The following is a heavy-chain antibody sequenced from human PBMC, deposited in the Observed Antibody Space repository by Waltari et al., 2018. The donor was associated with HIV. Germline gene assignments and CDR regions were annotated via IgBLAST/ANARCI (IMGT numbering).Heavy chain of an antibody. CDR1: GGSFSGYY. Sequence: QVQLQQWDAGLLKPSETLSLTCAVYGGSFSGYYWSWIRQTPGKGLEWIGEINHSGSTHNNQSLKSRVTISVDTSKNQFSLKLSSVTAADTAVYYCARQYPGVVVPAAPDAFDIWGQGTMVTVSS. J-gene: IGHJ3*02. CDR3: ARQYPGVVVPAAPDAFDI. CDR2: INHSGST. D-gene: IGHD2-2*01. V-gene: IGHV4-34*01.